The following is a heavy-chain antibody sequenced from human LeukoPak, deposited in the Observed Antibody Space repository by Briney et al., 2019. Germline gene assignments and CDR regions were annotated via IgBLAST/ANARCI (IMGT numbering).Heavy chain of an antibody. CDR1: GDSVSSNSAT. CDR2: TYYRSKWFN. CDR3: TRAFLYSSSSTFDY. D-gene: IGHD6-13*01. Sequence: SQTPSLTCAISGDSVSSNSATWNWIRQSPSRGLEWLGRTYYRSKWFNDYAVSVKSRITINPDTSENQFSLQLNSVTPEDTAVYYCTRAFLYSSSSTFDYWGQGTLVTVSS. J-gene: IGHJ4*02. V-gene: IGHV6-1*01.